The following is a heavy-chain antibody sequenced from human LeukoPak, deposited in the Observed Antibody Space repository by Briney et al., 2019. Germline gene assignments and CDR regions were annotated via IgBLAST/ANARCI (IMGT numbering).Heavy chain of an antibody. D-gene: IGHD6-19*01. CDR2: IWYDGSNE. CDR1: GFTFSSYG. J-gene: IGHJ4*02. CDR3: AKDMNSWRDGSGLGDYFDY. Sequence: GGSLRLSCAASGFTFSSYGMHWVRQAPGKGLEWVAVIWYDGSNEYYADSVKGRFTISRDNSKNTLYLQMNSLRADDTAVYYCAKDMNSWRDGSGLGDYFDYWGQGTLVTVSS. V-gene: IGHV3-33*06.